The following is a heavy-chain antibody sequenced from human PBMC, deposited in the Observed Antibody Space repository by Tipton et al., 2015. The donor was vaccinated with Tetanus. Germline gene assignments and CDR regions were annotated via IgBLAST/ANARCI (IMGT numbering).Heavy chain of an antibody. CDR1: GGSISTTDSY. CDR3: ARRNYPYYFDY. Sequence: LRLSCTVSGGSISTTDSYWGWIRQPPGKGLEWIALIYGGNTYYDPSLKSRVGISLDTSKNQFSLKLTSVTAADTAIYYCARRNYPYYFDYWGQGALVTVSS. J-gene: IGHJ4*02. CDR2: IYGGNT. V-gene: IGHV4-39*01. D-gene: IGHD5-24*01.